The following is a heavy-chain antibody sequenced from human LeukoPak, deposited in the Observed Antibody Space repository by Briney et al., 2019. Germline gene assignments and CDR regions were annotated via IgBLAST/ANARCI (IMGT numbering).Heavy chain of an antibody. CDR3: ASYSPGRYYDSSGYIN. J-gene: IGHJ4*02. CDR1: GFTFSSYS. V-gene: IGHV3-49*04. Sequence: PGGSLRLSCAASGFTFSSYSMNWVRQAPGKGLEWVGFIRSKIYGGTPEYAASVKGRFTISRDDSKGIAYLQMDSLKTEDTAVYYCASYSPGRYYDSSGYINWGQGTLVTVSS. D-gene: IGHD3-22*01. CDR2: IRSKIYGGTP.